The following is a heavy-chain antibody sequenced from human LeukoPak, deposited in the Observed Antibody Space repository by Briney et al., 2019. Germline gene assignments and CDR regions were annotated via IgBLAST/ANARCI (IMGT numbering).Heavy chain of an antibody. CDR3: ARARTASGYSSAWYVRNYYYGMDV. CDR2: ISGSSTNT. CDR1: GFTFSHFY. Sequence: GGSLRLSCAASGFTFSHFYMSWIRQAPGKGLESVSYISGSSTNTNYADSVKGRFTISRDNAKNSLYLQMNSLRAEDTAVYYCARARTASGYSSAWYVRNYYYGMDVWGQGTTVTVSS. J-gene: IGHJ6*02. V-gene: IGHV3-11*05. D-gene: IGHD6-19*01.